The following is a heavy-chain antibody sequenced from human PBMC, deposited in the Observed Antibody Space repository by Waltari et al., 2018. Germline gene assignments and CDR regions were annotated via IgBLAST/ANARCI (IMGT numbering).Heavy chain of an antibody. CDR1: GGTFSSYA. D-gene: IGHD5-18*01. V-gene: IGHV1-69*15. CDR3: ARDSGYSYGYCYSD. CDR2: IIPIFGTA. Sequence: QVQLVQSGDEVKKPGSSVKVSCKASGGTFSSYAIRCVRPPPGQGLEWMGRIIPIFGTANYAQKFQGRVTITADESTSTAYMELSSLRSEDTAVYYCARDSGYSYGYCYSDWGQGTLVTVSS. J-gene: IGHJ4*02.